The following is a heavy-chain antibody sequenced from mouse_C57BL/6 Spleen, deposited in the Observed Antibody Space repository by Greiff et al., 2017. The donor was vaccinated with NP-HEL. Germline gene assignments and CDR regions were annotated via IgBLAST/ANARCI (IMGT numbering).Heavy chain of an antibody. Sequence: EVQLVESGGGLVKPGGSLKLSCAASGFTFSDYGMHWVRQAPEKGLEWVAYISSGSSTIYSADTVKGRFTISRDNAKNTLFLQMTSLRSEDTAMYYCAGWLLRGDAMDYWGQGTSVTVSS. CDR2: ISSGSSTI. D-gene: IGHD2-3*01. CDR3: AGWLLRGDAMDY. V-gene: IGHV5-17*01. CDR1: GFTFSDYG. J-gene: IGHJ4*01.